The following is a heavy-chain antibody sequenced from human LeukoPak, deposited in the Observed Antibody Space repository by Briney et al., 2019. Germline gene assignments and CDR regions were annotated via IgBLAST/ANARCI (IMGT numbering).Heavy chain of an antibody. CDR3: ARGAGYYYDSGGYYYRFDP. CDR1: GGTFSSYA. D-gene: IGHD3-22*01. CDR2: IIPTLGIA. J-gene: IGHJ5*02. Sequence: SVKVSCKASGGTFSSYAISWVRQAPGQGLEWMGRIIPTLGIANYAQKFQGRVTITADKSTSTAYMELSSLRSEDTAVYYCARGAGYYYDSGGYYYRFDPWGQGTLVTVSS. V-gene: IGHV1-69*04.